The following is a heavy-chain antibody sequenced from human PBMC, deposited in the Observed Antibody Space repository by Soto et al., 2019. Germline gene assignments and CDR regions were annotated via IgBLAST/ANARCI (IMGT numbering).Heavy chain of an antibody. J-gene: IGHJ4*02. CDR2: IYYSGST. CDR3: ATSRGRILAY. D-gene: IGHD2-15*01. V-gene: IGHV4-59*01. Sequence: HSETLSLTCTVSGGSICSYYWSWIRQPPGKGLEWIGYIYYSGSTNYNPSLKSRVTISVDTSKNQFSLKLSSVTAADTAVYYCATSRGRILAYWGQGTLVTVSS. CDR1: GGSICSYY.